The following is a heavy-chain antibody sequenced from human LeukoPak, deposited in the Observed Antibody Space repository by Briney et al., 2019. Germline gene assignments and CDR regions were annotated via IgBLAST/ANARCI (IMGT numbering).Heavy chain of an antibody. Sequence: ASVKVSCKASGYTFTSYYMHWVRQAPGQGPEWMGIINPRGGSTSYAQKLQGRVTMTRDTSTSTVYMELSSLRSEDTAVYYCATDLWFGEGYWGQGTLVTVSS. V-gene: IGHV1-46*01. J-gene: IGHJ4*02. CDR3: ATDLWFGEGY. CDR2: INPRGGST. D-gene: IGHD3-10*01. CDR1: GYTFTSYY.